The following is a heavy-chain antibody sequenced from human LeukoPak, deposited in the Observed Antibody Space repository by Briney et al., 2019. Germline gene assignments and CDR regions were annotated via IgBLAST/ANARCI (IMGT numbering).Heavy chain of an antibody. CDR2: IYYSGST. J-gene: IGHJ5*02. CDR1: GGSLSRYY. V-gene: IGHV4-59*01. D-gene: IGHD1-26*01. Sequence: SETLSLTCTVSGGSLSRYYWSWIRQPPGKGLEGMGYIYYSGSTNYNPSLKSRVTISVDTSKNQFSLKLSSVTAADTAVYYCARDSGSYTGEFDPWGQGTLVTVSS. CDR3: ARDSGSYTGEFDP.